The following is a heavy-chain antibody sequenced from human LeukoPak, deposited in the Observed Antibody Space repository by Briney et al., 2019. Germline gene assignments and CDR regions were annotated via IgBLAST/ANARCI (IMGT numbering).Heavy chain of an antibody. Sequence: GGSLRLSCAASGFTFSSYSMNWVRQAPGKGLELMANIKEAGSEKYYVDSVKGRFTISRDNDKNLVHLQMNSLRAEDTAVYYCARDLTAATGSFDYWSQGTLVTVSS. D-gene: IGHD6-13*01. V-gene: IGHV3-7*01. CDR1: GFTFSSYS. CDR2: IKEAGSEK. CDR3: ARDLTAATGSFDY. J-gene: IGHJ4*02.